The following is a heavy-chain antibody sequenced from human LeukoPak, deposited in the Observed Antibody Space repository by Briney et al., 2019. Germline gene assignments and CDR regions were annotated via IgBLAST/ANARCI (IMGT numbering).Heavy chain of an antibody. D-gene: IGHD4-17*01. CDR3: APRWGGDYESWFDP. CDR1: GGSISSSTYY. J-gene: IGHJ5*02. Sequence: PSETLSLTCTVSGGSISSSTYYWAWIRQPPGKGLEWIGSIYYSGTTYYNPSLKSRVTISLDMSKNQFSLKLTSVTAADTAVYYCAPRWGGDYESWFDPWGQGTLVTVSS. CDR2: IYYSGTT. V-gene: IGHV4-39*07.